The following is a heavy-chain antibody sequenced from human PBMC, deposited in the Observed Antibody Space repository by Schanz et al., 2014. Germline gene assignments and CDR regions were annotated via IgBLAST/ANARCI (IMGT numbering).Heavy chain of an antibody. D-gene: IGHD6-19*01. Sequence: QVQLVQSGAEVKKPGASVKVSCKASGYTFSSYGITWVRQAPGQGLEWMGWINGYNGHTLYAQKFQGRVTMTTDTSTSTAYMELRSLRSDDTAVYCCARGGYSSGWYDRDIAHFDYWGQGTLVTVSS. CDR1: GYTFSSYG. J-gene: IGHJ4*02. CDR2: INGYNGHT. V-gene: IGHV1-18*01. CDR3: ARGGYSSGWYDRDIAHFDY.